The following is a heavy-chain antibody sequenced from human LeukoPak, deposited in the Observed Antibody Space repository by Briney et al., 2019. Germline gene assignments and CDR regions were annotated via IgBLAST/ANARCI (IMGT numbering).Heavy chain of an antibody. V-gene: IGHV1-8*01. J-gene: IGHJ4*02. CDR1: GYTFTSYD. CDR3: AREVTRGVYDY. Sequence: GASVKVSCKASGYTFTSYDINWVRQATGQGLEWMGRMNPNSGNTGYAQTFQGRVTMTRDTSMSTAYMDLSSLRSDDTAVYYCAREVTRGVYDYWGQGTLVTVSS. D-gene: IGHD3-10*01. CDR2: MNPNSGNT.